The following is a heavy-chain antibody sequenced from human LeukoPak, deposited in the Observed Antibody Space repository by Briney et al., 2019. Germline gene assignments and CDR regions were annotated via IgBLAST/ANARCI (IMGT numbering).Heavy chain of an antibody. CDR3: AKDPRGVGSGWSYYYGMDV. J-gene: IGHJ6*02. Sequence: GGSLRLSCAASGFTFSSYAMSWVRQAPGKGLEWVSAISGSGGSTYYADSVKGRFTISRDNSKNTLYLQMNSLRAEDTAVYYCAKDPRGVGSGWSYYYGMDVWGQGTTVTVSS. V-gene: IGHV3-23*01. D-gene: IGHD6-19*01. CDR1: GFTFSSYA. CDR2: ISGSGGST.